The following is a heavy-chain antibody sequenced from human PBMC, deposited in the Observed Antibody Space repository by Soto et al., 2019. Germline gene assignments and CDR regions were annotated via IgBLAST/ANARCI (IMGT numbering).Heavy chain of an antibody. Sequence: LRLSCAASGFTFSSYWMHWVRQAPGKGLVWVSRINSDGSSTSYADSVKGRFTISRDNAKNTLYLQMNSLRAEDTAVYYCASAPRAPHWYFDLWGRGTLVTVSS. J-gene: IGHJ2*01. V-gene: IGHV3-74*01. CDR2: INSDGSST. CDR1: GFTFSSYW. CDR3: ASAPRAPHWYFDL.